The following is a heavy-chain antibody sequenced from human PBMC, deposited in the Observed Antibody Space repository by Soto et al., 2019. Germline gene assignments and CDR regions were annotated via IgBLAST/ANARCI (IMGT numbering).Heavy chain of an antibody. V-gene: IGHV3-15*07. J-gene: IGHJ4*02. CDR3: TATYYDFWNGLSRGVGSEY. D-gene: IGHD3-3*01. CDR2: IKSKTDGGPT. CDR1: GFTFSNAW. Sequence: EVQLVESGGGLVKPGGSLRLSCAASGFTFSNAWMNWVRQAPGKGLEWVGRIKSKTDGGPTDYAAPVKGRFTISRDDSQNMLYLPMNRLKTEDTDVDYCTATYYDFWNGLSRGVGSEYWGQGTLVTVSS.